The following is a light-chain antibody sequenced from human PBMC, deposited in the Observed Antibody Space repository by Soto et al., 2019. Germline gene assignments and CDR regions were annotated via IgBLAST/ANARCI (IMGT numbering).Light chain of an antibody. Sequence: EIVLTQSPGTLSLSPWERATLSCRASQSVSTNLAWYQHKPGQAPRLLISGASSRATGIPDRFSGRGSGTDFTLTISRLEPEDFVLYYCQHYGDSPITFGQGTRLEIK. CDR3: QHYGDSPIT. CDR2: GAS. V-gene: IGKV3-20*01. J-gene: IGKJ5*01. CDR1: QSVSTN.